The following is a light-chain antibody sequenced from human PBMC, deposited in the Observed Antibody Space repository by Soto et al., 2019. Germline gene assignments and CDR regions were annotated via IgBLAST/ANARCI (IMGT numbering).Light chain of an antibody. CDR3: CSYAGSSTSVV. Sequence: QSALTQPASESGSPGQSITISCTGTSRDVGSYNLVSWYQQHPGKAPKLMIYEGSKRPSGVSNRFSGSKSGNTASLTISGLQAEDEAYYYCCSYAGSSTSVVFGGGTKVTVL. CDR2: EGS. CDR1: SRDVGSYNL. J-gene: IGLJ2*01. V-gene: IGLV2-23*01.